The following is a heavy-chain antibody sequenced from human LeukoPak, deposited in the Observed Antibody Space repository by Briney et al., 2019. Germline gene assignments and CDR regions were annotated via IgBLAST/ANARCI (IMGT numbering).Heavy chain of an antibody. D-gene: IGHD5-18*01. CDR1: GGSISSSSYY. CDR2: INHRGST. CDR3: ASTSAMVYFDY. V-gene: IGHV4-39*07. Sequence: PSETLSLTCTVSGGSISSSSYYWGWIRRPPGKGLEWIGEINHRGSTNYNPSLKSRVTISVDTSKNQFSLKLSSVTAADTAVYYCASTSAMVYFDYWGQGTLVTVSS. J-gene: IGHJ4*02.